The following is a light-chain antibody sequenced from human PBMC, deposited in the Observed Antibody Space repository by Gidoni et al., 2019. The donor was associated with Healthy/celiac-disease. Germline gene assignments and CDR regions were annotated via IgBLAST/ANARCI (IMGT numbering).Light chain of an antibody. Sequence: DIKMTQSHSTLSESVGDRVTIPCRASQSISSWLAWYQQKPGKAPKLLIYKASSLESGVPSRFSGSGSGTEFTLTISSLQPDDFATYYCQQYNSYSYTFGQGTKLEIK. V-gene: IGKV1-5*03. J-gene: IGKJ2*01. CDR2: KAS. CDR3: QQYNSYSYT. CDR1: QSISSW.